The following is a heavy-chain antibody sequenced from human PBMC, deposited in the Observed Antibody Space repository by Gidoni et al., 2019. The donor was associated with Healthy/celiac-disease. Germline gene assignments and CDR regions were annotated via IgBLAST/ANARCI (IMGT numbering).Heavy chain of an antibody. CDR2: MNPNSGNT. CDR3: ARVPRVPVAGTRYYFDY. D-gene: IGHD6-19*01. CDR1: GYTFTSYD. Sequence: QVQLVQPGAEVKKPGASVKVSCKASGYTFTSYDINWVRQATGQGLEWMGWMNPNSGNTGYAQKFQGRVTMTRNTSISTAYMELSSLRSEDTAVYYCARVPRVPVAGTRYYFDYWGQGTLVTVSS. J-gene: IGHJ4*02. V-gene: IGHV1-8*01.